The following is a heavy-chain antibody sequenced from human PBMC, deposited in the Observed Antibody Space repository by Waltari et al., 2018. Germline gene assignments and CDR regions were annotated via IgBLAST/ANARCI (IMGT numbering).Heavy chain of an antibody. D-gene: IGHD3-16*01. V-gene: IGHV3-74*03. Sequence: EVQLVQSGGGVVQPGGSLRPSCEASGFTFHTYWMHWVRQAPGKGLEWVVRINSGGSRTMYRDSGNDRFTVVRDNARNVLYLQMSRLRADDAAVYFCARARTTDQGGDPFNYWGLGVRVSVSS. CDR2: INSGGSRT. CDR3: ARARTTDQGGDPFNY. CDR1: GFTFHTYW. J-gene: IGHJ4*02.